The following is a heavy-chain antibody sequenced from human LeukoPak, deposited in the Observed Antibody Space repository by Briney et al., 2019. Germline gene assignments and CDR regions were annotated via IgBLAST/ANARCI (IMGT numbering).Heavy chain of an antibody. CDR1: GFTFSSYA. J-gene: IGHJ4*02. D-gene: IGHD2-2*01. CDR3: AKGGSVPAASPFDY. V-gene: IGHV3-23*01. Sequence: GGSLRLSCAASGFTFSSYAMSWVRQAPGKGLEWVSAISGSGSTYYADSVKGRFTISRDNSKNTLYLQMNSLRAEDTAVYYCAKGGSVPAASPFDYWGQGTLVTVSS. CDR2: ISGSGST.